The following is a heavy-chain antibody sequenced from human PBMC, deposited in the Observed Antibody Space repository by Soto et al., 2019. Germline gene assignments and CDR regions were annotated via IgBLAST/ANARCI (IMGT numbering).Heavy chain of an antibody. CDR3: ARRDSSGYYYKGSDNWFDP. J-gene: IGHJ5*02. CDR1: GGTFSSYA. Sequence: ASVKVSCKASGGTFSSYAISWVRQAPGQGLGWMGGIIPIFGTANYAQKFQGRVTITADKSTSTAYMELSSLRSEDTAVYYCARRDSSGYYYKGSDNWFDPWGQGTLVTVSS. D-gene: IGHD3-22*01. V-gene: IGHV1-69*06. CDR2: IIPIFGTA.